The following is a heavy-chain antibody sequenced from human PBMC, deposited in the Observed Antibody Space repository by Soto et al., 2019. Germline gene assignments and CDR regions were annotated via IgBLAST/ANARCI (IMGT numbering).Heavy chain of an antibody. D-gene: IGHD2-15*01. V-gene: IGHV4-61*01. Sequence: SETLSLTCTVSGGSVNSPTYYWTWIRQSPGKELEWIGYIYYSRATNYNPSLKSRVTISFDTSENQFSLQLNSVTAADTAVYYCVGCSGGTCYTAHWGQGTPVTVSS. CDR2: IYYSRAT. CDR1: GGSVNSPTYY. J-gene: IGHJ4*02. CDR3: VGCSGGTCYTAH.